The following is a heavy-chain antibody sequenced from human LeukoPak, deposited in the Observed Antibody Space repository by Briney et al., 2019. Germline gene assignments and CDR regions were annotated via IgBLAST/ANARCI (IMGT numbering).Heavy chain of an antibody. Sequence: GGSLRLSCAASGFSFSSYWMHWVRQGPGKGLVWVSRIISDGSSTSYADSVKDRFTISRDNAKNTLYLQVDSLRAEDTAVYFCARGTGYYVFDYWGQGTLVTVSS. V-gene: IGHV3-74*01. CDR3: ARGTGYYVFDY. CDR2: IISDGSST. CDR1: GFSFSSYW. D-gene: IGHD3/OR15-3a*01. J-gene: IGHJ4*02.